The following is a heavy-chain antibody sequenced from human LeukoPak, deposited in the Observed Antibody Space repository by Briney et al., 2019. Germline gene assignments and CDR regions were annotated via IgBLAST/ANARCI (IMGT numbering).Heavy chain of an antibody. D-gene: IGHD5-24*01. CDR1: GFTFSDYT. J-gene: IGHJ4*02. CDR2: IGIDSGNT. V-gene: IGHV3-11*06. CDR3: ARDYKYAFDN. Sequence: GGSLRPSFAVSGFTFSDYTMNWFRQAPGKGLEWISYIGIDSGNTNYADSVKGRFTISGDKAKNSLYLQMNSLRVEDTAVYYCARDYKYAFDNWGQGTLVTVSS.